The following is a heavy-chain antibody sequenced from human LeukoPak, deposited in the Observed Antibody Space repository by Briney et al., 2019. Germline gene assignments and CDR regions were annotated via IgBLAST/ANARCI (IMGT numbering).Heavy chain of an antibody. CDR3: AKPSPGTGDILTGYLSY. Sequence: PGGSLRLSCAASGFTFSSYAMSWVRQAPGKGLEWVSAISGGGGSTYYADSVKGRFTISRDNSKNTLYLQMNSLRAEDTAVYYCAKPSPGTGDILTGYLSYWGQGTLVTVSS. CDR1: GFTFSSYA. V-gene: IGHV3-23*01. D-gene: IGHD3-9*01. CDR2: ISGGGGST. J-gene: IGHJ4*02.